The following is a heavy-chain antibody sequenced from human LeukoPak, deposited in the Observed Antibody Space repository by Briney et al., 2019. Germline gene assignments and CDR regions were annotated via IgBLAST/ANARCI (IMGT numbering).Heavy chain of an antibody. Sequence: GGSLRLSCAASGFTFSSYDMSWVRQAPGKGLEWVSVISGNGGSTNYADSVKGRFTISRDNSKNTLYLHMNSLRAEDTAVYYGTKSLWFGELLITYAAFDIWGQGTLVTVS. CDR3: TKSLWFGELLITYAAFDI. V-gene: IGHV3-23*01. D-gene: IGHD3-10*01. CDR2: ISGNGGST. J-gene: IGHJ3*02. CDR1: GFTFSSYD.